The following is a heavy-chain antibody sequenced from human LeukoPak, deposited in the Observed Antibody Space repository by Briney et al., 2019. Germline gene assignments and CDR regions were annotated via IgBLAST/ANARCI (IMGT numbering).Heavy chain of an antibody. Sequence: GGSLRLSCAASGFIFSKYSMNWVRQTPGKGLEWVSYISDTITYTNYADSVKGRFTISRDNAKNSLYLQMNSLRAEDTAIYYCARVINWFDPWGQGTLVTVSS. CDR2: ISDTITYT. D-gene: IGHD2-21*01. V-gene: IGHV3-21*05. J-gene: IGHJ5*02. CDR3: ARVINWFDP. CDR1: GFIFSKYS.